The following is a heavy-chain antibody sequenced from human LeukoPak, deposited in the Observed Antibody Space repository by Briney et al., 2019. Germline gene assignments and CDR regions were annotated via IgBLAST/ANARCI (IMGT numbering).Heavy chain of an antibody. Sequence: SSETLSLTCTVSGGSISSGDYYWNWIRQHPGKGLEWVGYIYYSGSTSYNPSLKSRVTISVDTSKNQFSLKLSSVTAADTAVYYCARDSSAAATPHIDYWGQGTLSPSPQ. J-gene: IGHJ4*02. CDR2: IYYSGST. CDR1: GGSISSGDYY. D-gene: IGHD2-15*01. CDR3: ARDSSAAATPHIDY. V-gene: IGHV4-31*03.